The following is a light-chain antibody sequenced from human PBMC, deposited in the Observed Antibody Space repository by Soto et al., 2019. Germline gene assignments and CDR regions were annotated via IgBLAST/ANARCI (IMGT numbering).Light chain of an antibody. J-gene: IGKJ4*01. V-gene: IGKV3-20*01. Sequence: EIVLTQSPGTLSLSPGERVTLSCRASQSVSSSYLAWYQQKPGQAPRLLIYGASSRATGIPDRFSGSGSGTDFTLTISRLEPEDFAVYYCQQYGSSLLTFGGGTKVDIK. CDR2: GAS. CDR1: QSVSSSY. CDR3: QQYGSSLLT.